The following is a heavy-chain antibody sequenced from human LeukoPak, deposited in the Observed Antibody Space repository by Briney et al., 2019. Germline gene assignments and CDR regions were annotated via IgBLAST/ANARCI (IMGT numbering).Heavy chain of an antibody. Sequence: SETLSVTCAVSGGSLSSGGYSWRWLRQPPGRGLEWIGYIYHSGSTYYNPSLKSRVTISVDRSKNQFSLKLSSVTAADTAVYYCARGVYDSSGYYLDYWGQGTLVTVSS. CDR1: GGSLSSGGYS. D-gene: IGHD3-22*01. J-gene: IGHJ4*02. V-gene: IGHV4-30-2*01. CDR3: ARGVYDSSGYYLDY. CDR2: IYHSGST.